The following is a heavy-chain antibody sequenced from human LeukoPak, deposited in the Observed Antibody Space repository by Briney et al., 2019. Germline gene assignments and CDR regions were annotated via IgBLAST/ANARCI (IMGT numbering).Heavy chain of an antibody. D-gene: IGHD1-1*01. CDR3: AKDSVSDDVPFDY. J-gene: IGHJ4*02. V-gene: IGHV3-23*01. Sequence: GGSLRLSCAASRFTFSSYAMSWVRQAPGKGLEWVSAISGSGGSTYYADSVKGRFTISRDNSKNTLYLQMNSLRAEDAAVYYCAKDSVSDDVPFDYWGQGTLVTVSS. CDR1: RFTFSSYA. CDR2: ISGSGGST.